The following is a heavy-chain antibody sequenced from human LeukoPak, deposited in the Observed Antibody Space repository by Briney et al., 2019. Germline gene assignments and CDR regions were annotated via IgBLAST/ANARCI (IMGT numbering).Heavy chain of an antibody. CDR3: ASRDGYNFGFDY. V-gene: IGHV4-59*01. CDR2: IYYSGST. CDR1: GGSISSYY. J-gene: IGHJ4*02. D-gene: IGHD5-24*01. Sequence: PSETLSLTCTVSGGSISSYYWSWIRQPPGKGLEWIGYIYYSGSTNYNPSLKSRVTISVDTSKNQFSLKLSSATAADTAVYYCASRDGYNFGFDYWGQGTLVTVSS.